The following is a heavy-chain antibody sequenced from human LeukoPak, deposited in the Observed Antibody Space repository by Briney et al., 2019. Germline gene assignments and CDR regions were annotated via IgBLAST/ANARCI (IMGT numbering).Heavy chain of an antibody. J-gene: IGHJ4*02. D-gene: IGHD3-10*01. CDR2: ISSSSSYI. CDR1: GFTFSSYS. V-gene: IGHV3-21*01. Sequence: PGGSLRLSCAASGFTFSSYSMNWVRQAPGKGLEWLSSISSSSSYIYYADSVKGRFTISRDNAKNSLYLQMNSLRAEDTAVYYCARAVEGRGFGELFPDYWGQGTLVTVSS. CDR3: ARAVEGRGFGELFPDY.